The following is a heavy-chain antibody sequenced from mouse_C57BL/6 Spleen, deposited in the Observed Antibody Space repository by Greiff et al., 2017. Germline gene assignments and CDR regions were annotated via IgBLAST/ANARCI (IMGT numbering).Heavy chain of an antibody. J-gene: IGHJ2*01. CDR2: ISSGSSTI. V-gene: IGHV5-17*01. CDR3: ASTVVAPFDY. D-gene: IGHD1-1*01. Sequence: EVKLVESGGGLVKPGGSLTLSCAASGFTFSDYGMHWVRQAPEKGLEWVAYISSGSSTIYYADTVKGRFTISRDNAKNTLFLQMTSLRSEDTAMYYCASTVVAPFDYWGQGTTLTVSS. CDR1: GFTFSDYG.